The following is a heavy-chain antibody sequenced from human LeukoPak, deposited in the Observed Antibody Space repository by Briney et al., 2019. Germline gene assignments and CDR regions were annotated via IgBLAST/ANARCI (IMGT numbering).Heavy chain of an antibody. J-gene: IGHJ3*02. D-gene: IGHD2-2*01. CDR3: ASTPAPNDAFDI. Sequence: GGSLRLSCAASGFTFSSYSMNWVRQAPGKGLEWVSSISSSSSYIYYADSVKGRFTISRDNAKNSLYLQMNSLRAEDTVVYYCASTPAPNDAFDIWGQGTMVTVSS. CDR2: ISSSSSYI. CDR1: GFTFSSYS. V-gene: IGHV3-21*01.